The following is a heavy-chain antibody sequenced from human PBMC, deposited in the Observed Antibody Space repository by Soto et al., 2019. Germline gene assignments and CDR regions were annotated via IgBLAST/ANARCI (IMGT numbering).Heavy chain of an antibody. CDR3: GIGWYCSGGSCSFRDAFDI. CDR2: MNPNSGNT. D-gene: IGHD2-15*01. Sequence: ASVKVSCKASGYTFTSYDINWVRQATGQGLEWMGWMNPNSGNTGYAQKFQGRVTMTRNTSISTAYMELSSLRSEDTAEYYCGIGWYCSGGSCSFRDAFDIWGQGTMVTVSS. CDR1: GYTFTSYD. J-gene: IGHJ3*02. V-gene: IGHV1-8*01.